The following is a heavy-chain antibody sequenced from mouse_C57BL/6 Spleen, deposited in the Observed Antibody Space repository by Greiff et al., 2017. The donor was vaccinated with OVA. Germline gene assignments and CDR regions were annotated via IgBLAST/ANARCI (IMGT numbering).Heavy chain of an antibody. CDR1: GYSITSGYY. Sequence: VQLKESGPGLVKPSQSLSLTCSVTGYSITSGYYWNWIRQFPGNKLEWLGYISYDGSNNYNPSLKNRISITRATSKNQFFLKLNSVTTEDTATYYCARDYYDYDAECAYWGQGTLVTVSA. CDR2: ISYDGSN. J-gene: IGHJ3*01. V-gene: IGHV3-6*01. D-gene: IGHD2-4*01. CDR3: ARDYYDYDAECAY.